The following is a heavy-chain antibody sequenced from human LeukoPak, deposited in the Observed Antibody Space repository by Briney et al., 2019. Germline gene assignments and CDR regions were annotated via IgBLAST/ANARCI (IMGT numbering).Heavy chain of an antibody. D-gene: IGHD2-21*01. CDR1: GGTFSSYA. CDR3: ARGPIATRSHFDY. CDR2: IIPIFATA. Sequence: ASVKVSCKASGGTFSSYAISWVRQAPGQGLEWMGGIIPIFATANYAQKFQGRVTITADESTSTAYMELSSLRSEDTAVYYCARGPIATRSHFDYWGQGTLVTVSS. V-gene: IGHV1-69*13. J-gene: IGHJ4*02.